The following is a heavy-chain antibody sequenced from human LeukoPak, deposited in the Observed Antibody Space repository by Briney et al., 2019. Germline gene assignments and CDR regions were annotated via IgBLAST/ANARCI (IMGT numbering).Heavy chain of an antibody. D-gene: IGHD2-2*01. V-gene: IGHV3-74*01. CDR3: SRGDCTSTTCHNWFDP. Sequence: GGSLRLSCAASGFTFSRYWMHWVRQAPGTGLVWVSRIDSDGSITDYADSVKGRFTISRDNAKNTLYLQMNSLRADGTAVYYCSRGDCTSTTCHNWFDPWGQGTLVTVSS. CDR1: GFTFSRYW. CDR2: IDSDGSIT. J-gene: IGHJ5*02.